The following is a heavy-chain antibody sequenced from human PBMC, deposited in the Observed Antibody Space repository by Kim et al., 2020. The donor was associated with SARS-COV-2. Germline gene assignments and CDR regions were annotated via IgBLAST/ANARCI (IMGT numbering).Heavy chain of an antibody. CDR1: GFTFSSYG. V-gene: IGHV3-33*01. D-gene: IGHD6-13*01. J-gene: IGHJ5*02. Sequence: GGSLRLSCAASGFTFSSYGMHWVRQAPGKGLEWVAVIWYDGSNKYYADSVKGRFTISRDNSKNTLYLQMNSLRAEDTAVYYCAREQGEAAAGTGWFDPWGQGTLVTVSS. CDR2: IWYDGSNK. CDR3: AREQGEAAAGTGWFDP.